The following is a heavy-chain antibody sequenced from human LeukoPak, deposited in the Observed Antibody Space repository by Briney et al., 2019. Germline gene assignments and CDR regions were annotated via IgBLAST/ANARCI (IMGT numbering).Heavy chain of an antibody. D-gene: IGHD5-18*01. CDR1: GFIFSSNY. V-gene: IGHV3-66*01. CDR3: ARDRADGYNYGDYFDN. Sequence: GGSLRLSCAGSGFIFSSNYMSWVRQAAGKGLEWVSVIYGSSRTYYADSVTGRFTISRDNSKNTVYLQMDSLRAEDTAVYYCARDRADGYNYGDYFDNWGQGTLVTVSS. J-gene: IGHJ4*02. CDR2: IYGSSRT.